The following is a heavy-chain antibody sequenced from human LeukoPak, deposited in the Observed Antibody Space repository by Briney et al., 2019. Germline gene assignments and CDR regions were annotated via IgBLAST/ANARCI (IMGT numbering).Heavy chain of an antibody. CDR3: AKDRVYVAVAGTWDY. CDR1: GFTFSSYG. V-gene: IGHV3-23*01. CDR2: ISGSGGST. Sequence: GGSLRLSCAASGFTFSSYGMSWVRQAPGKGLEGVSAISGSGGSTYYADSVKGRFTISRDNSKNTLYLQMNSLRAEDTAAYYCAKDRVYVAVAGTWDYWGQGTLVTVSS. D-gene: IGHD6-19*01. J-gene: IGHJ4*02.